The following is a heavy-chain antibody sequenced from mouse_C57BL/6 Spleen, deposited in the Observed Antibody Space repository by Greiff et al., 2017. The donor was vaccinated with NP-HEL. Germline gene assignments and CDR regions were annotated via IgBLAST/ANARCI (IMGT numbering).Heavy chain of an antibody. CDR2: ISDGGSYT. CDR3: AREGLGPYFDY. CDR1: GFTFSSYA. Sequence: EVQVVESGGGLVKPGGSLKLSCAASGFTFSSYAMSWVRQTPEKRLEWVATISDGGSYTYYPDNVKGRFTISRDNAKNNLYLQMSHLKSEDTAMYYCAREGLGPYFDYWGQGTTLTVSS. V-gene: IGHV5-4*01. J-gene: IGHJ2*01. D-gene: IGHD4-1*01.